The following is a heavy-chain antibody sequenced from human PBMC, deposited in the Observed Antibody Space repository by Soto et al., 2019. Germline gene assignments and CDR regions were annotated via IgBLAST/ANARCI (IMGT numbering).Heavy chain of an antibody. V-gene: IGHV3-30-3*01. D-gene: IGHD5-18*01. J-gene: IGHJ4*01. Sequence: PSWCLGLACASSGVSVRSYAMHGVRQAPGKGLEWVAVISYDGSNKYYADSVKGRFTISRDNSKNTLYLQMNSLRAEDTAVYYCARDLTPSADTAMVAPFDSWGHGPLVTVS. CDR1: GVSVRSYA. CDR2: ISYDGSNK. CDR3: ARDLTPSADTAMVAPFDS.